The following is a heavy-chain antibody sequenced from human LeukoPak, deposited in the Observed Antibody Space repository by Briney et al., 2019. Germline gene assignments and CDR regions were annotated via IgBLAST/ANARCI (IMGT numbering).Heavy chain of an antibody. D-gene: IGHD1-14*01. CDR1: GFNLNSYL. Sequence: GGSLRLSCAASGFNLNSYLMSWVRQAPGRGLEWVANTNKDGSEENYLDSVKGRFTVSRDNAKNSLYLQMNSLGGEDTAVYYCARSNPNRNALDLWGQGTMVTISS. V-gene: IGHV3-7*01. CDR2: TNKDGSEE. CDR3: ARSNPNRNALDL. J-gene: IGHJ3*01.